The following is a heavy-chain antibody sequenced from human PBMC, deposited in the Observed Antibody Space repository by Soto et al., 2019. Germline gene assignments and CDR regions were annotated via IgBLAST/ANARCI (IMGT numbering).Heavy chain of an antibody. J-gene: IGHJ6*02. V-gene: IGHV4-39*01. CDR3: APLSVSLSGPYGIHV. CDR1: GYSVSSSDYY. D-gene: IGHD2-15*01. CDR2: MFYSGLT. Sequence: LSLTCSVSGYSVSSSDYYWAWIRQPPRKGLEWIGSMFYSGLTYYNPSLKSRVTLSVDTSKNQFSVRLNSVTAADTAVYYCAPLSVSLSGPYGIHVWGQGTTVTVSS.